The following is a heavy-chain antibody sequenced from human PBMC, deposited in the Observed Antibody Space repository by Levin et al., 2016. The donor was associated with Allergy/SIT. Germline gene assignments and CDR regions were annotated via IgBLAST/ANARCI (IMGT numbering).Heavy chain of an antibody. CDR2: IIPIFGTA. CDR1: GGTFSSYA. CDR3: ARSHYYDSSGYYYVLDY. Sequence: SVKVSCKASGGTFSSYAISWVRQAPGQGLEWMGGIIPIFGTANYAQKFQGRVTITADESTSTAYMELSSLRSEDTAVYYCARSHYYDSSGYYYVLDYWGQGTLVTVSS. V-gene: IGHV1-69*13. D-gene: IGHD3-22*01. J-gene: IGHJ4*02.